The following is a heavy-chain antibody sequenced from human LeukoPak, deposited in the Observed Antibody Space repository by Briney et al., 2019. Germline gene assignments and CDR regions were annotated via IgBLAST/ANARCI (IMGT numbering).Heavy chain of an antibody. CDR2: ISGNDIST. Sequence: GGSLRLSCAASGFTFSSYSMNWVRQAPGKGLEWVSAISGNDISTYYADSVKGRFTISRDNSKNTLYLQMNSLRAEDTAVYYCAKDLSDSVAVWTHWGQGTMVTVSS. CDR3: AKDLSDSVAVWTH. J-gene: IGHJ3*01. V-gene: IGHV3-23*01. D-gene: IGHD6-19*01. CDR1: GFTFSSYS.